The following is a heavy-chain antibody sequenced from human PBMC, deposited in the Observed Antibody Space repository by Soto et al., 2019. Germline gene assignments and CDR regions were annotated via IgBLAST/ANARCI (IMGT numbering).Heavy chain of an antibody. V-gene: IGHV3-21*01. D-gene: IGHD1-7*01. J-gene: IGHJ5*01. CDR2: ISSSGSFM. CDR1: VFSFSSDS. CDR3: ARDPPTGSTLDWFDS. Sequence: GSLRLSCAASVFSFSSDSMGWVRQAPGKGLEWVSSISSSGSFMNYADSVKGRFTISRDNAKNSLYLQMTSLKDEDTAVYYCARDPPTGSTLDWFDSWGQGTLVTVSS.